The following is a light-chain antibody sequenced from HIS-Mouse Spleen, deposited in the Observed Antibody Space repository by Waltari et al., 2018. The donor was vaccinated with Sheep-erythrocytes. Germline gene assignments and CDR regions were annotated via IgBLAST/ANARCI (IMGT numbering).Light chain of an antibody. CDR3: CSYAGSYNHV. V-gene: IGLV2-11*01. CDR2: DVS. CDR1: RSDAGCYNY. J-gene: IGLJ1*01. Sequence: QSALTQPRSVSGPPGQSVTISCTGTRSDAGCYNYVSWYQHHPGKAPKLMIFDVSKRPSGVPDRFSGSKSGNPASLTISGLQAEDEADYYCCSYAGSYNHVFATGTKVTVL.